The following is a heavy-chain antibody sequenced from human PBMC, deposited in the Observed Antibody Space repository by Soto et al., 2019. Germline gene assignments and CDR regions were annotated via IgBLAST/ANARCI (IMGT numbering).Heavy chain of an antibody. Sequence: EVQLVESGGGLVQPGGSLRLSCAASGFTFSSYSMNWVRQAPGKGLEWVSYISGSSGTIYYAESVKGRFTISRDNAKNSLYLQMNSLRDEDTAVYYCATKPSPSYWYFDLWGRGTLVTVSS. CDR3: ATKPSPSYWYFDL. CDR1: GFTFSSYS. CDR2: ISGSSGTI. J-gene: IGHJ2*01. V-gene: IGHV3-48*02.